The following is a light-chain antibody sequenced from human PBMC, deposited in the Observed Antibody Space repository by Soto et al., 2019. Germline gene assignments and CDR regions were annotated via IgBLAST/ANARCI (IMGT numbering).Light chain of an antibody. J-gene: IGLJ3*02. V-gene: IGLV2-23*01. CDR1: NSDVGSYNL. CDR3: CSYAGRSTWV. CDR2: EGS. Sequence: QSALTQPASVSGSPGQSITFSCIGTNSDVGSYNLVSWYQQHPGKAPKLMIYEGSKRPSGISNRFSGSKSGNTASLTISGLQAEDEADYYCCSYAGRSTWVFGGGTQLTVL.